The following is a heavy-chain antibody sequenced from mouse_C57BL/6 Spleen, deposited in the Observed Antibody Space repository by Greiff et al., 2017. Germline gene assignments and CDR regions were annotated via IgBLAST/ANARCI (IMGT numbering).Heavy chain of an antibody. V-gene: IGHV1-4*01. CDR1: GYTFTSYT. CDR3: ARSYGNYWYFDV. CDR2: INPSSGYT. J-gene: IGHJ1*03. Sequence: QVQLQQSGAELARPGASVKMSCKASGYTFTSYTMHWVKQRPGQGLEWIGYINPSSGYTKYNQKFKDKATLTADKYSSTAYMQLSSLTSEDSAVYYCARSYGNYWYFDVWGTGTTVTVAS. D-gene: IGHD2-1*01.